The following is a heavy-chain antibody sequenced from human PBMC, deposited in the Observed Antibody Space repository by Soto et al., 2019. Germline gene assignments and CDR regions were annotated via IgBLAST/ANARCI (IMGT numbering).Heavy chain of an antibody. CDR1: GFTFSNYA. Sequence: EVQLLESGGGLVQPGGSLRLSCAASGFTFSNYAVTWVRQAPGKGLEWVSTISGSGGSTYYADCVKGRFTISRDNSKNTLYLQMNSLRAEDTAVYYWGKDQGSSWYEIDYWGQGTLVTVSS. D-gene: IGHD6-13*01. CDR2: ISGSGGST. V-gene: IGHV3-23*01. J-gene: IGHJ4*02. CDR3: GKDQGSSWYEIDY.